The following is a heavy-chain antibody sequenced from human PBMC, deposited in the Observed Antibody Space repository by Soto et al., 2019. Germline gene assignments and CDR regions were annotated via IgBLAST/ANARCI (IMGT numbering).Heavy chain of an antibody. Sequence: SGPTLVNPTQTLTLTCTFSGFSLSTSGMCVSWIRQPPGKALEWLALIDWDDDKYYSTSLKTRPTISKDTSKNQVVLTTTNMDPVDTATYYCGVSAGAFDYWGQGTLVTVSS. J-gene: IGHJ4*02. V-gene: IGHV2-70*01. CDR1: GFSLSTSGMC. D-gene: IGHD6-13*01. CDR2: IDWDDDK. CDR3: GVSAGAFDY.